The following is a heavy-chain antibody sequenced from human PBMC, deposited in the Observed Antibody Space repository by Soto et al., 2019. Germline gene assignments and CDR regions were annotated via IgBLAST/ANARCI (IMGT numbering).Heavy chain of an antibody. Sequence: QITLKESGPTLVKPTQTLTLACTFSGFSLSTSGVGVGWIRQPPGKALEWLALIYWDDDKRYSPSLKSRLTITQATTKYQVVLTMNIMDPVNTATCYCAHKWARCRGFKYWGQGPLVTVSS. D-gene: IGHD1-26*01. CDR1: GFSLSTSGVG. V-gene: IGHV2-5*02. CDR2: IYWDDDK. CDR3: AHKWARCRGFKY. J-gene: IGHJ4*02.